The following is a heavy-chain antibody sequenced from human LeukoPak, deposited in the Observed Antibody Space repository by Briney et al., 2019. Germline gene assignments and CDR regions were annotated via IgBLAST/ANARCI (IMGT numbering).Heavy chain of an antibody. CDR1: GSTFSTYW. V-gene: IGHV3-7*01. J-gene: IGHJ4*02. Sequence: GGSLRLSCAASGSTFSTYWMNWVHEAPRKGLEWVANIKQDGGEKYYVDSVKGRFTISRDNAKNSLYLQMNSLRAEDTAVYYCARGRYCSGNRCSFFDYWGQGTLVTVSS. D-gene: IGHD2-15*01. CDR2: IKQDGGEK. CDR3: ARGRYCSGNRCSFFDY.